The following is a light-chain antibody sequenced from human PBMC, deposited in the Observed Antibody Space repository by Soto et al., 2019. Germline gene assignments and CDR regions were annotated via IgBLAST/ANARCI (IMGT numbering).Light chain of an antibody. CDR2: DAS. CDR1: QSIGVW. CDR3: HEYNRDST. V-gene: IGKV1-5*01. Sequence: DINMILSPSTVSANLGNRVTITFRVSQSIGVWLACFQLKIGKVPRVVIWDASSVQSGVPSRFSGSVSGTEFTLTITSLQTADIATYYFHEYNRDSTFGQGTKV. J-gene: IGKJ1*01.